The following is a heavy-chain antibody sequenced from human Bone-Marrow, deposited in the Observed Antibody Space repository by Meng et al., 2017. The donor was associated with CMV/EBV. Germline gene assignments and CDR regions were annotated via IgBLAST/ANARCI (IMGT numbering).Heavy chain of an antibody. V-gene: IGHV3-23*01. D-gene: IGHD6-25*01. CDR1: GFTFSSHG. CDR3: ARKSGYEFGPYHQ. CDR2: ISGSGANT. J-gene: IGHJ4*02. Sequence: GGSLRLSCAASGFTFSSHGMNWVRQAPGKGLEWVSGISGSGANTYYGETAKGRFTISRDNSKNTVYLQMNSLRAEDTATYFCARKSGYEFGPYHQRGQGTLVTVSS.